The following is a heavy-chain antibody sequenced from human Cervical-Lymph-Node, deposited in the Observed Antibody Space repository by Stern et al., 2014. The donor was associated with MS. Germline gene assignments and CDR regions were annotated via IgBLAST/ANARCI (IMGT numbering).Heavy chain of an antibody. J-gene: IGHJ6*02. CDR1: GFTFSNFA. Sequence: QLVESGGGVVQPGRSLRLSCAASGFTFSNFAMHWVRQAPGKGLEWVALISYDGTNKYYADSVKGRFTISRDNSKNTLYLQMNSLRTEDTAVFYCAGGYCTGGFCFYGMDVWGQGTTVTV. CDR3: AGGYCTGGFCFYGMDV. V-gene: IGHV3-30*03. CDR2: ISYDGTNK. D-gene: IGHD2-8*02.